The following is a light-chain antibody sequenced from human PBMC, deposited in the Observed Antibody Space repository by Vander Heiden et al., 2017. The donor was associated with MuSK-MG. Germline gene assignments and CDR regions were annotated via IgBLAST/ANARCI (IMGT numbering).Light chain of an antibody. V-gene: IGLV2-14*03. J-gene: IGLJ3*02. CDR3: TSYTTSSTRV. Sequence: QSALTRPGTVSGPPGQSIAISCTGTSSEVGAYNSVSSYQQPPGNAPILIIYDVNTRPAGVSNRFSGYKSGNTSSLTISGLQAEDEAYYYCTSYTTSSTRVFGGGTRLTVL. CDR1: SSEVGAYNS. CDR2: DVN.